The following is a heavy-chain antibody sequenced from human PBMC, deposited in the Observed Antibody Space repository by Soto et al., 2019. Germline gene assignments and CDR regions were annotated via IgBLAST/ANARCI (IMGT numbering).Heavy chain of an antibody. CDR1: GFTFSSYW. V-gene: IGHV3-7*04. J-gene: IGHJ3*02. CDR2: IKQDGAQK. D-gene: IGHD3-22*01. CDR3: ARGDYYDSSGPFSDAFDI. Sequence: GGSLRLSCAASGFTFSSYWMSWVRQAPGKGLEWVANIKQDGAQKWYVDTVKGRFTISRDNAKNSLYLQMNSLRVEDTAVYYCARGDYYDSSGPFSDAFDIWGQGTMVTVSS.